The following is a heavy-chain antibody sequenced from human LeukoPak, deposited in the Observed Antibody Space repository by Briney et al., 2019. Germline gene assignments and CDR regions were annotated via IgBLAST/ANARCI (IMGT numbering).Heavy chain of an antibody. Sequence: ASVKVSCKASGYTFTSYYMHWVRQAPGQGLEWMGIINPSGGSTSYAQKFQGRVTMTRDTSTSTVYMELSSLRSEDTAVYYCARSFSSIAAAGTFGVYWGQGTLVTVSS. J-gene: IGHJ4*02. D-gene: IGHD6-13*01. CDR2: INPSGGST. CDR1: GYTFTSYY. V-gene: IGHV1-46*01. CDR3: ARSFSSIAAAGTFGVY.